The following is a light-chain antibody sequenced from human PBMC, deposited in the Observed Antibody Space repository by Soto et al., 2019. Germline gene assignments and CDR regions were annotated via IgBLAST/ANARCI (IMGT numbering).Light chain of an antibody. J-gene: IGKJ4*01. V-gene: IGKV3-11*01. CDR3: QQRSNWPLT. Sequence: EIVLTQSPATLSLSPGERATLSCRASQSVSSYLAWYQQKVGQAPRLLIHDASNRATGIPARFSGSGSGTDFTLTISSLEPEDFAVYYCQQRSNWPLTFGGGTKVEIK. CDR2: DAS. CDR1: QSVSSY.